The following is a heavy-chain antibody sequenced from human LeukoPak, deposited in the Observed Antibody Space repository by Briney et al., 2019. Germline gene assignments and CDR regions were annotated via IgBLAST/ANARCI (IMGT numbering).Heavy chain of an antibody. CDR1: GSTFNSYS. V-gene: IGHV3-21*01. D-gene: IGHD5-18*01. Sequence: GGSLRLSCAASGSTFNSYSMNWVSQAPGKGLEWVSSISSSSSSIYYADSVKGRFTISRDNAKNSLYLQMNSLRAEDTAVYHCARASGDIVETATMGSYWGQGTLVTVSS. CDR3: ARASGDIVETATMGSY. J-gene: IGHJ4*02. CDR2: ISSSSSSI.